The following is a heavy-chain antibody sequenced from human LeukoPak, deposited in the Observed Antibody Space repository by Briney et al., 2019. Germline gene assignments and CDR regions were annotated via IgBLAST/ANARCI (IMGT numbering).Heavy chain of an antibody. CDR3: AKGRGYCTGGSCYSDY. CDR1: GFSFNNYW. CDR2: IKQDGSEK. V-gene: IGHV3-7*03. J-gene: IGHJ4*02. D-gene: IGHD2-15*01. Sequence: GGSLRLSCAASGFSFNNYWMSWVRQAPGKGLEWVANIKQDGSEKYYVDSVKGRFTISRDSAKNSLYLQMNSLRVEDTAIYYCAKGRGYCTGGSCYSDYWGQGTLVTVSS.